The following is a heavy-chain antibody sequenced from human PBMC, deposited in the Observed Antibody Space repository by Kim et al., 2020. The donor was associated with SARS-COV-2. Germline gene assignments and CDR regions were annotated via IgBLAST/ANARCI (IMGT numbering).Heavy chain of an antibody. CDR3: ARLGSGYYPDY. CDR1: GFTFSSYG. CDR2: IWYDGLNK. V-gene: IGHV3-33*01. Sequence: GGSLRLSCVASGFTFSSYGMHWVRQAPGKGLEWVAVIWYDGLNKYYADSVKGRFTISRDNSKNTLYLQMNSLRVEDTAVYFCARLGSGYYPDYWGQGTLVTVSS. D-gene: IGHD6-19*01. J-gene: IGHJ4*02.